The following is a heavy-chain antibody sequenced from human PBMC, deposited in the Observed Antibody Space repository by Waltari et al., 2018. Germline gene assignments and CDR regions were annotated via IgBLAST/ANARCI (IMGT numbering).Heavy chain of an antibody. Sequence: QVQLQQWGAGLLKPSETLSLTCDVYGVSFSGDYWIWVRQSPGKGLEWIGEISHYGSTKYNPSLKSRVTISLHTSKNQFSLKLSSVTAADTAVYYCARHGAVWVWYFDLWGRGTLVTVSS. J-gene: IGHJ2*01. CDR2: ISHYGST. CDR3: ARHGAVWVWYFDL. D-gene: IGHD6-19*01. V-gene: IGHV4-34*01. CDR1: GVSFSGDY.